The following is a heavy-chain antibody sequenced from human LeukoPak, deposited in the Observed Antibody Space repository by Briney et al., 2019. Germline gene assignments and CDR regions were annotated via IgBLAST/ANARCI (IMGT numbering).Heavy chain of an antibody. CDR1: GYTFTSYD. V-gene: IGHV1-8*03. Sequence: ASVKVSCKASGYTFTSYDINWVRQAPGQGLEWMGWMNPNSGNTVYAQKFQGRVTITRNTSISTAYMELSSPRSEDTAVYYCARGLEVGAASNFDYWGQGTLVTVSS. CDR3: ARGLEVGAASNFDY. CDR2: MNPNSGNT. D-gene: IGHD1-26*01. J-gene: IGHJ4*02.